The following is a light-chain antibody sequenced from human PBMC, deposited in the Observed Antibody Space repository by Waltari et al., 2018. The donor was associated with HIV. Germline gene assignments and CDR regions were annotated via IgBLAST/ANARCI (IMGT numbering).Light chain of an antibody. CDR2: RNN. Sequence: QSVLTQPPSASGTPGQWVTIPCSGSSSNLGSNYVYWYQQLPGTAPKLLIYRNNQRPSGVPDRFSGSKSGTSASLAISGLRSEDEADYYCAAWDDSLSVVYVFGTGTKVTVL. J-gene: IGLJ1*01. V-gene: IGLV1-47*01. CDR3: AAWDDSLSVVYV. CDR1: SSNLGSNY.